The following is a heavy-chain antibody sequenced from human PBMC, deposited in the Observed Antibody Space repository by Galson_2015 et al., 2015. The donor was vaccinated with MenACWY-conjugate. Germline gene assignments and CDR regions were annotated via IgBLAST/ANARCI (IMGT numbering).Heavy chain of an antibody. CDR1: GLTFSNAW. CDR3: TTDEDSGSYRTADAFDI. V-gene: IGHV3-15*01. CDR2: IKSKTDGGTT. Sequence: SLRLSCAASGLTFSNAWMSWVRQAPGKGLEWVGRIKSKTDGGTTDYAAPVKGRFTISRDDSKNTLYLQMNSLKTEDTAVYYCTTDEDSGSYRTADAFDIWGQGTMVTVSS. D-gene: IGHD1-26*01. J-gene: IGHJ3*02.